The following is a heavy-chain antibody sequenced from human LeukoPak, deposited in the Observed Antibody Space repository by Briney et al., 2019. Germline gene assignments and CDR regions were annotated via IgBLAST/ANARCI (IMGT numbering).Heavy chain of an antibody. D-gene: IGHD3-10*01. Sequence: PSGTLSLTCAVSGGSISSSNWWSWVRQPPGKGLEWIGEIYHSGSTNYNPSLKSRVTISVDKSKNQFSLKLSSVTAADTAVYYCARVFSRLNLVRGVKYYFDYWGQGTLVTVSS. CDR2: IYHSGST. CDR1: GGSISSSNW. CDR3: ARVFSRLNLVRGVKYYFDY. J-gene: IGHJ4*02. V-gene: IGHV4-4*02.